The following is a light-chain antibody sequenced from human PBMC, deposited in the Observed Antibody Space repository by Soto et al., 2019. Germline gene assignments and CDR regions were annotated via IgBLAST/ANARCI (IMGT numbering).Light chain of an antibody. CDR3: QQYENLPT. J-gene: IGKJ5*01. CDR1: QNINNY. CDR2: DAS. Sequence: EIQMTQSQYSLSASVGDRVTITCQASQNINNYLNWYQQKPGRAPKLLIYDASNLEAGVPSRFRGSGSGTDFTFTISRLQPEDIATYYCQQYENLPTFGQGTRPEIK. V-gene: IGKV1-33*01.